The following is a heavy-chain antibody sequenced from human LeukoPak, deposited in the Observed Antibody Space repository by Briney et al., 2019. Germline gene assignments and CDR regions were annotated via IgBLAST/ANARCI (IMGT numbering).Heavy chain of an antibody. V-gene: IGHV6-1*01. CDR3: ARHTTSGNFDY. CDR1: GDSVSSDDAA. J-gene: IGHJ4*02. D-gene: IGHD1-1*01. Sequence: SQTLSLTCAISGDSVSSDDAASNWIRQSPSRGLEWLGRTYYRSKWYDDYAISVKSRLRVNPDTSKNQFSLQLNSVAPEDTAIYYCARHTTSGNFDYWGQGTLVTVSS. CDR2: TYYRSKWYD.